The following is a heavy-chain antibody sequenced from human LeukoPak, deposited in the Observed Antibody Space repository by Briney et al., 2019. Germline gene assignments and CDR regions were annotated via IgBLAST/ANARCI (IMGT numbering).Heavy chain of an antibody. D-gene: IGHD5-18*01. V-gene: IGHV3-7*01. CDR1: GFTFSSYW. CDR3: ARHLSGVTGYTYGRGIDY. Sequence: GGSLRLSCAASGFTFSSYWMSWVRQAPGKGLEWVANIKKDGSEKYYVDSVKGRFTISRDNAKRSLYLQMNSLRAEDTAVYYCARHLSGVTGYTYGRGIDYWGQGTLVTVSS. CDR2: IKKDGSEK. J-gene: IGHJ4*02.